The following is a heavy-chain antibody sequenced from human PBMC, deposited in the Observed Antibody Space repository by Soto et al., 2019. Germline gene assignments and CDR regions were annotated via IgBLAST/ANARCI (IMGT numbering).Heavy chain of an antibody. D-gene: IGHD2-21*01. V-gene: IGHV1-18*01. CDR2: ISAYNGNT. Sequence: ASVKVSCKSSGYSFISHSITWVRQAPGQGLEWMGRISAYNGNTNYAQKLQGRVTMTTDKSTSTAYMELRSLRSDETAVYYCARGAFCGGAPGCRDMDVWGQGTTVTVSS. J-gene: IGHJ6*02. CDR1: GYSFISHS. CDR3: ARGAFCGGAPGCRDMDV.